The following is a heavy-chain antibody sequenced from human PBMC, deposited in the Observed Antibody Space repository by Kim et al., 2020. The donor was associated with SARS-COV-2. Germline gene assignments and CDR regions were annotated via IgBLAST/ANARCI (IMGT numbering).Heavy chain of an antibody. Sequence: GGSLRLSCTASGFTFSSCAMNWVRQAPGKGLEWVSGISANGYSTYYPDSVKGRFTISRDNSKNTLYLQFNSLRADDTAVYYCASLDTHTYYTQAWGQGTLVTVSS. V-gene: IGHV3-23*01. CDR2: ISANGYST. D-gene: IGHD3-3*01. CDR1: GFTFSSCA. J-gene: IGHJ4*02. CDR3: ASLDTHTYYTQA.